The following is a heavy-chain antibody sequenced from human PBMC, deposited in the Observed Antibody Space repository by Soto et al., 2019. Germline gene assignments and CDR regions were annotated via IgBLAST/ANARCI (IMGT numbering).Heavy chain of an antibody. J-gene: IGHJ6*02. D-gene: IGHD1-26*01. CDR3: SRVFGGADGMDV. Sequence: ASVKVSCKASGYTFTSYDINWVRQATGQGLEWMGWMNPNSGNTGYAQKFQGRVTMTRNTSISTAYMELSSLRSEDTAVYYCSRVFGGADGMDVWGQGTSVTVSS. V-gene: IGHV1-8*01. CDR1: GYTFTSYD. CDR2: MNPNSGNT.